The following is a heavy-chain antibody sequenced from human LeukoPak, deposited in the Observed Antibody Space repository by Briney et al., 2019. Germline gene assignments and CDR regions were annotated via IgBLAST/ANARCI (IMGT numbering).Heavy chain of an antibody. Sequence: SETLSLTCTVSGGSISSYYWSWIRQPPGKGLEWIGYIYYSGSTNCNPSLKSRVTISVDTSKNQFSLKLSSVTAADTAVYYCARVRDYYDSSGNDAFDIWGQGTMVTVSS. V-gene: IGHV4-59*01. CDR3: ARVRDYYDSSGNDAFDI. J-gene: IGHJ3*02. D-gene: IGHD3-22*01. CDR1: GGSISSYY. CDR2: IYYSGST.